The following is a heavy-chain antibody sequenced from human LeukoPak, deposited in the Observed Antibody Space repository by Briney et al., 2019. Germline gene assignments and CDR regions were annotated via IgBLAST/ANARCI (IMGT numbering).Heavy chain of an antibody. CDR2: ILPGDSDT. J-gene: IGHJ4*02. CDR1: GYSFTTYW. Sequence: GESLKISCKGSGYSFTTYWVAWVRQMPGKGLEWMGIILPGDSDTRYSPSFQGQVTISADTSLSTAYVQWSSLKASDTAMYYCARLSTLTSPFDYWGQGTLVTVSS. CDR3: ARLSTLTSPFDY. V-gene: IGHV5-51*01.